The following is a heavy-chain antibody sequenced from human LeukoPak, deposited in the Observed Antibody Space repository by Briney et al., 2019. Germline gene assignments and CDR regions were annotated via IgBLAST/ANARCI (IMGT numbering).Heavy chain of an antibody. CDR1: GITFSDYY. CDR2: ISSSGSTI. D-gene: IGHD5-18*01. V-gene: IGHV3-11*01. J-gene: IGHJ6*02. Sequence: GGSLRLSCAASGITFSDYYMSWIRQAPGKGLEWVSYISSSGSTIYYADSVKGRFTISRDNAKNSLYLQMNSLRAEDTAVYYCAREEVDTAMAPYYYYYYGMDVWGQGTTVTVSS. CDR3: AREEVDTAMAPYYYYYYGMDV.